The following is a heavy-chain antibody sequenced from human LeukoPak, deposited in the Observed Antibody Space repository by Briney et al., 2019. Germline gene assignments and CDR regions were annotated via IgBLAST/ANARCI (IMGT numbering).Heavy chain of an antibody. D-gene: IGHD3-3*01. CDR2: IYPGDSDT. V-gene: IGHV5-51*01. CDR3: ARQDTIFGVVTPPLFDY. CDR1: GYSFTNYW. J-gene: IGHJ4*02. Sequence: GESLKISCKGSGYSFTNYWIGWVRKMPGKGLEWMGIIYPGDSDTRYSPSFQGQVTISADKSISTAYLQWSSLKASDTAMYYCARQDTIFGVVTPPLFDYWGQGTLVTVSS.